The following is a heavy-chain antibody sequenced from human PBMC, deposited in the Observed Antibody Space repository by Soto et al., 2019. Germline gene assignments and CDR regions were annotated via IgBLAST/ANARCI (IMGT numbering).Heavy chain of an antibody. D-gene: IGHD6-13*01. Sequence: PGGSLRLSCAASGFTFSSYSMNWVRQAPGKGLEWVSAISGSDGSTYYTDSVKGRFTISRDNSKDTLYLQMNSLRADDTAVYYCVGQYSSTWSVGDYWAQGTLVTVSS. CDR2: ISGSDGST. J-gene: IGHJ4*02. CDR1: GFTFSSYS. CDR3: VGQYSSTWSVGDY. V-gene: IGHV3-23*01.